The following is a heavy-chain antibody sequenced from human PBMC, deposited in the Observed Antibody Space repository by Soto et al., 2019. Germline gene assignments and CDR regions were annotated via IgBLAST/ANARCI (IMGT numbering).Heavy chain of an antibody. J-gene: IGHJ4*02. D-gene: IGHD3-22*01. CDR3: AVGRDSSGYISPFDY. CDR1: GYTFTGYY. Sequence: GASVKVSCKASGYTFTGYYMHWVRQAPGQGLEWMGWINPNSGGTNYAQKLQGWVTMTRDTSISTAYMELSRLRSDDTAVYYCAVGRDSSGYISPFDYWGQGTLVTVSS. CDR2: INPNSGGT. V-gene: IGHV1-2*04.